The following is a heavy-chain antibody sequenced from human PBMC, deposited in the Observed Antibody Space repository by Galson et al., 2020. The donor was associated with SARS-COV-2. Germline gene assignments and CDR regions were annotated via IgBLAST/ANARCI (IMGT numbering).Heavy chain of an antibody. CDR3: ARRAPLFYGMDV. D-gene: IGHD3-10*01. CDR2: VNPTGGSA. Sequence: GASLKISCKASGYRFTDCLIHWVRQAPGQGLEWMGVVNPTGGSASYAQKFQGRVTMTRDTSTSTVYMELNSLRSEDTAMYYCARRAPLFYGMDVWGQGTTVIVSS. J-gene: IGHJ6*02. V-gene: IGHV1-46*01. CDR1: GYRFTDCL.